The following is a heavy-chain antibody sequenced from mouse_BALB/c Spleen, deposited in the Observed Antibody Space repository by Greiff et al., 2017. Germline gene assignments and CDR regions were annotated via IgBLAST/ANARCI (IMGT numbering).Heavy chain of an antibody. CDR3: ASPTIGTYYYAMDY. D-gene: IGHD2-14*01. CDR2: ISSGGSYT. J-gene: IGHJ4*01. CDR1: GFTFSSYG. Sequence: EVHLVESGGDLVKPGGSLKLSCAASGFTFSSYGMSWVRQTPDKRLEWVATISSGGSYTYYPDSVKGLFTISRDNAKNTLYLQMSSLKSEDTAMYYCASPTIGTYYYAMDYWGQGTSVTVSS. V-gene: IGHV5-6*01.